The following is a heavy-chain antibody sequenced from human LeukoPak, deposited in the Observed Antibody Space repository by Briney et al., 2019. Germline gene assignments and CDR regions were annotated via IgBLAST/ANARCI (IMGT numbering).Heavy chain of an antibody. CDR2: ISFDGSNK. CDR3: AKGKYYYDSGAYYYGSFQH. V-gene: IGHV3-30*18. J-gene: IGHJ1*01. CDR1: GFTFSSYD. Sequence: GGSLRLSCAASGFTFSSYDMHWVRQAPGKGLEWVAVISFDGSNKYFADSVKGRFTISKDNSKNTLFLHMSSLRADDTAVYYCAKGKYYYDSGAYYYGSFQHWVQGTLVTVSS. D-gene: IGHD3-22*01.